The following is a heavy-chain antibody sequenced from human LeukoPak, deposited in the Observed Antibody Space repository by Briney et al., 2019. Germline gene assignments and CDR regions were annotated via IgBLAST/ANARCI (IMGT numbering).Heavy chain of an antibody. J-gene: IGHJ4*02. CDR1: GGSTSGYY. D-gene: IGHD6-6*01. V-gene: IGHV4-59*01. CDR2: VYYSGHT. CDR3: ARIEYSSSSGDY. Sequence: SETLSLTCSVSGGSTSGYYWSWIRQPPGKGPEWIGYVYYSGHTSYSPSLESRVTISVDTSKNQFSLKLSSVTAADTAVYYCARIEYSSSSGDYWGQGTLVTVSS.